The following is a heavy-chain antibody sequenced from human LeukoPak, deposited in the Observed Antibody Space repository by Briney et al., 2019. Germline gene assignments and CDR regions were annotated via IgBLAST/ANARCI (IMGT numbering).Heavy chain of an antibody. J-gene: IGHJ4*02. CDR1: GFTFSSYA. CDR2: IKSKTDGGTT. V-gene: IGHV3-15*01. D-gene: IGHD6-13*01. Sequence: GGSLRLSCAASGFTFSSYAMSWARQAPGKGLEWVGRIKSKTDGGTTDYAAPVKGRFTISRDDSKNTLYLQMNSLKTEDTAVYYCTTGEPLAAANFDYWGQGTLVTVSS. CDR3: TTGEPLAAANFDY.